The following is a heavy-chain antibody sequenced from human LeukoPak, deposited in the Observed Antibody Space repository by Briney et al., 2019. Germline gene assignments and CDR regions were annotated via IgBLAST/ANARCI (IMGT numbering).Heavy chain of an antibody. CDR2: IKSKTDGGTT. Sequence: GGSLRLSCAASGFTFSNAWMSWVRQAPGKGLEWVGRIKSKTDGGTTDYAAPVKGRFTISRDDSKNTLYLQMNSLKTEDTAVYYCTTHLLRGYGGYDPFDYWGQGTLVTVSS. CDR1: GFTFSNAW. J-gene: IGHJ4*02. D-gene: IGHD5-12*01. CDR3: TTHLLRGYGGYDPFDY. V-gene: IGHV3-15*01.